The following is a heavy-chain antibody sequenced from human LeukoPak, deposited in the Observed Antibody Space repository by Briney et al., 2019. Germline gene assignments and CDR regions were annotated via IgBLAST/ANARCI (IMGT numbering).Heavy chain of an antibody. D-gene: IGHD6-6*01. CDR2: ISGDGGST. J-gene: IGHJ4*02. CDR1: GFTFDDYA. Sequence: GGSLRLSCAASGFTFDDYAMHWVRQAPGKGLEWVSLISGDGGSTYYADSVKGRFTISRDDSKNSLYLQMNSLRTEDTALYYCAKDIEYSSTSSRGYWGQGTLVTASS. CDR3: AKDIEYSSTSSRGY. V-gene: IGHV3-43*02.